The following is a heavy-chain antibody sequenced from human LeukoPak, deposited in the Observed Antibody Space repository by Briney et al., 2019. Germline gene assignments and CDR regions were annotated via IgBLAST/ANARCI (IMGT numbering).Heavy chain of an antibody. D-gene: IGHD3-3*01. CDR1: GLTFSSYA. CDR3: AKDSGVDYDFWSGYHVT. Sequence: GGSLRLSCAASGLTFSSYAMSWVRQAPGKGLEWVSAISGSGGSTYYADSVKGRFTISRDNSKNTLYLQMNSLRAEDTAVYYCAKDSGVDYDFWSGYHVTWGQGTLVTVSS. V-gene: IGHV3-23*01. J-gene: IGHJ5*02. CDR2: ISGSGGST.